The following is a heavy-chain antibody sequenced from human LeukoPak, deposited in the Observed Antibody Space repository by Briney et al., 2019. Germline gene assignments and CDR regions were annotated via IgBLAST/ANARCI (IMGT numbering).Heavy chain of an antibody. J-gene: IGHJ4*02. CDR3: ARAKMATAEGTPYYFDY. CDR2: IYYSGST. Sequence: SQTLSLTCTVSGGSISSGDYYWSWIRQPPGKGLEWIGYIYYSGSTYYNPSLKSRVTISVDTSKNQFSLKLSSVTAADTAAYYCARAKMATAEGTPYYFDYWGQGTLVTVSS. CDR1: GGSISSGDYY. V-gene: IGHV4-30-4*01. D-gene: IGHD5-24*01.